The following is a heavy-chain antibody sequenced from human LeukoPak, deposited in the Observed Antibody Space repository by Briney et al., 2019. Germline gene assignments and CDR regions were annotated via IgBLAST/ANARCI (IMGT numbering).Heavy chain of an antibody. J-gene: IGHJ4*02. CDR3: ARGYRLLRYYYGSGSYLDY. CDR2: INHSGST. D-gene: IGHD3-10*01. V-gene: IGHV4-34*01. Sequence: SETLSLTCAVYGGSFSGYYWSWIRQPPRKGLEWIGEINHSGSTNYNPSLKSRVTISVDTSKNQFSLKLSSVTAADTAVYYCARGYRLLRYYYGSGSYLDYWGQGTLVTVSS. CDR1: GGSFSGYY.